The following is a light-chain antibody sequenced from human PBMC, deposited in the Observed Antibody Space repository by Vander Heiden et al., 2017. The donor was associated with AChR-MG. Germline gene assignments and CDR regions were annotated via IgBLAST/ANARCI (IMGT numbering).Light chain of an antibody. CDR3: LLYHDNAWV. V-gene: IGLV7-43*01. Sequence: QTVVTQEPSLTVSPGGTVTLTCASSAGAVTSDYFPNWFQQKPGQAPRTLIYTTSIKQSWTPARFSGSLLGGKAALTLSGVQSEDEADYYCLLYHDNAWVFGGGTKLTVL. J-gene: IGLJ3*02. CDR1: AGAVTSDYF. CDR2: TTS.